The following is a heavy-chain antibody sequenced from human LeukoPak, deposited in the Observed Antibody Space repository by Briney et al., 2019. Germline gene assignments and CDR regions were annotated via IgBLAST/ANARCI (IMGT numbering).Heavy chain of an antibody. Sequence: GGSLRLSCEVSGITLSNYGMSWVRQAPGKGLEWVAGISGSGCSTNYADSVKGRFTISRDNPKNTLYLQMNSLRAEDTAVYFCAKRGVVIRVILVGFHKEAYYFDSWGQGALVTVS. CDR1: GITLSNYG. J-gene: IGHJ4*02. D-gene: IGHD2-21*01. CDR2: ISGSGCST. CDR3: AKRGVVIRVILVGFHKEAYYFDS. V-gene: IGHV3-23*01.